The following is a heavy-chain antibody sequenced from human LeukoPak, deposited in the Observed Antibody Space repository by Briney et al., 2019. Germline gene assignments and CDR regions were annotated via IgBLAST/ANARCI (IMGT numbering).Heavy chain of an antibody. J-gene: IGHJ4*02. Sequence: SETLSLTCTVSGGSISSYYWSWMRQPPGKGLEWIGYIYYSGSTNYNPSLKSRVTISVDTSKNQFSLKLSSVTAADTAVYYCARDDYHGGGFDYWGQGTLVTVSS. CDR1: GGSISSYY. CDR2: IYYSGST. V-gene: IGHV4-59*01. CDR3: ARDDYHGGGFDY. D-gene: IGHD3-16*01.